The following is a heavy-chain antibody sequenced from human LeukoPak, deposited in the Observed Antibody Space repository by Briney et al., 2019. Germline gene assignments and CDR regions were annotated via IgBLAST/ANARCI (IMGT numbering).Heavy chain of an antibody. Sequence: SETLSLTCTVSGGSISSRTYYWGWIRQPPGKGLEWIGSIYYTGSTFYNPSLKSRVTISVDTSKNQFSMRLSSVTAADAAVYFCAREWTTWGAFDIWGQGTMVTVSS. CDR2: IYYTGST. CDR3: AREWTTWGAFDI. CDR1: GGSISSRTYY. J-gene: IGHJ3*02. V-gene: IGHV4-39*07. D-gene: IGHD2/OR15-2a*01.